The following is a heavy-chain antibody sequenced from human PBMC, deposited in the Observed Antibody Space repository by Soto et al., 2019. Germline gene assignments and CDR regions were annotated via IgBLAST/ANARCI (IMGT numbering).Heavy chain of an antibody. CDR1: RYTFTSHG. V-gene: IGHV1-18*01. CDR2: ISTFNGKT. D-gene: IGHD1-26*01. CDR3: ARLLTEGATFREDAFDI. Sequence: QVELMQSGGEVKRPGAAVKVSCKSSRYTFTSHGISWVRQAPGQVLEWMGWISTFNGKTDSAQKFQDRITMTAHTRTNSAYMKLRNLRSDDTAVYYCARLLTEGATFREDAFDIWGQGTKVTVSS. J-gene: IGHJ3*02.